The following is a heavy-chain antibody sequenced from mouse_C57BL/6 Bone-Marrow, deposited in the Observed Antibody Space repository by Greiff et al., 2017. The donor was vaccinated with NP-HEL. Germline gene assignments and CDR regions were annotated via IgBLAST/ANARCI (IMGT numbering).Heavy chain of an antibody. CDR1: GYTFTSYW. CDR2: IYPGNSDT. J-gene: IGHJ1*03. D-gene: IGHD1-1*01. V-gene: IGHV1-5*01. Sequence: VQLKESGTVLARPGASVKMSCKTSGYTFTSYWMHWVKQRPGQGLEWIGAIYPGNSDTSYNQKFKGKAKLTAATAASTAYMESSSLTNEDSAVYYCTRDYYGSSYVGYWYVDVWGTGTTVTVSS. CDR3: TRDYYGSSYVGYWYVDV.